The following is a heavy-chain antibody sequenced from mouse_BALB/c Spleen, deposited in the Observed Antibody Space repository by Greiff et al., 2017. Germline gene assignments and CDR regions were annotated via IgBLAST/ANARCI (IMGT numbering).Heavy chain of an antibody. V-gene: IGHV5-9-4*01. J-gene: IGHJ4*01. CDR2: ISSGGSYT. CDR1: GFTFSSYA. D-gene: IGHD1-1*01. CDR3: ARDGDYGSSSYYYAMDY. Sequence: EVQGVESGGGLVKPGGSLKLSCAASGFTFSSYAMSWVRQSPEKRLEWVAEISSGGSYTYYPDTVTGRFTISRDNAKNTLYLEMSSLRSEDTAMYYCARDGDYGSSSYYYAMDYWGQGTSVTVSS.